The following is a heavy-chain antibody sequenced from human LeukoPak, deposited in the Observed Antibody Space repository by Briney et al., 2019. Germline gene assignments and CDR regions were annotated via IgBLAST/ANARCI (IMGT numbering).Heavy chain of an antibody. CDR3: ARAPPTCGGDCYSAFDY. D-gene: IGHD2-21*01. V-gene: IGHV3-48*02. CDR1: GFTFSSYS. J-gene: IGHJ4*02. Sequence: GGSLRPSCAASGFTFSSYSMNWVRQAPGKGLEWVSYISSSSSTIYYADSVKGRFTISRDNAKNSLYLQMNSLRDEDTAVYYCARAPPTCGGDCYSAFDYWGQGTLVTVSS. CDR2: ISSSSSTI.